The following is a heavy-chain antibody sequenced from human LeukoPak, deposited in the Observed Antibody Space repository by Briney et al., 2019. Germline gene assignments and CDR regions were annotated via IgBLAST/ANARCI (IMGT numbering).Heavy chain of an antibody. CDR2: INHSGST. Sequence: SSETLSLTCAVYGGSFSGYYWSWIRQPPGKGLEWIGEINHSGSTNYNPSLKSRVTISVDTSKNQFSLKLSSVTAADTAVYYCARRDDSSGYYADYWGQGTLVTVSS. CDR3: ARRDDSSGYYADY. CDR1: GGSFSGYY. V-gene: IGHV4-34*01. J-gene: IGHJ4*02. D-gene: IGHD3-22*01.